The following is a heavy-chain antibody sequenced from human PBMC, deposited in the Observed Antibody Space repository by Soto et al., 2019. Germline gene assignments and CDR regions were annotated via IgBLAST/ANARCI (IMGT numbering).Heavy chain of an antibody. V-gene: IGHV1-46*01. CDR3: ARKASYSDAGSFDP. D-gene: IGHD1-26*01. CDR2: INPSGGST. Sequence: QVQLVQSGAEVKKPGASVKLSCNASGYTFITYYMYWVRQAPGQGLEWMGIINPSGGSTHYAQKFQGRVTMTKDTSTSTVYMELSSLRSDDTAVYYCARKASYSDAGSFDPWGQGSLVTVSS. CDR1: GYTFITYY. J-gene: IGHJ5*02.